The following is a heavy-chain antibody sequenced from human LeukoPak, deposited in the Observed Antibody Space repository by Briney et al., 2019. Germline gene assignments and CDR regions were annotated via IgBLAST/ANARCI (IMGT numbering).Heavy chain of an antibody. CDR1: GYTFNSYD. V-gene: IGHV1-18*01. Sequence: ASVNVSCKASGYTFNSYDISWVRQAPGQGLEWTAWISTYNGNTNYALKVQGRATMTTDTSTSTAYMELRSLRSDDTAVYYCARVLRYDFWSAYYFDYWGQGTLVTVSS. CDR2: ISTYNGNT. J-gene: IGHJ4*02. D-gene: IGHD3-3*01. CDR3: ARVLRYDFWSAYYFDY.